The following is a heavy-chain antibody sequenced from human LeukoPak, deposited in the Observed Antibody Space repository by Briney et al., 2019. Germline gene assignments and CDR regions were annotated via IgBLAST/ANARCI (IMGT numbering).Heavy chain of an antibody. V-gene: IGHV3-48*03. CDR1: GFTFSSHD. J-gene: IGHJ4*02. CDR3: AREGSSYAPSEPFYFDY. CDR2: ISSGGYTT. D-gene: IGHD6-6*01. Sequence: PGGSLRLSCTDSGFTFSSHDMNWVRQAPGKGLEWVSYISSGGYTTRYAYSVKGRFTISRDNAKNSLYLQMNSLRAEDTAVYYCAREGSSYAPSEPFYFDYWGQGTLVTVSS.